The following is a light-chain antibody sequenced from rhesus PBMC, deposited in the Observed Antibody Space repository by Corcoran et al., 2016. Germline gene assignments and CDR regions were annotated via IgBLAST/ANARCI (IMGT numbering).Light chain of an antibody. V-gene: IGKV1-25*01. CDR2: AAS. J-gene: IGKJ4*01. CDR1: QGISSY. CDR3: QQHNSYPLT. Sequence: DIQMTQSPSSLSASVGDRVTITCRASQGISSYLAWYQQKPGKAPKPLIYAASTLQSGVPSRFSGSGAGTECTLTISSLQPEDFATDYWQQHNSYPLTFGGGTKVELK.